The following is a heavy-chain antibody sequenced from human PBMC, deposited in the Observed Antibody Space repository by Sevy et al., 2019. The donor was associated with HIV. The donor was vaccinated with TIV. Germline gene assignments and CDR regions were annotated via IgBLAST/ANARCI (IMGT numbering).Heavy chain of an antibody. J-gene: IGHJ4*02. Sequence: GGSLRLSCAISGFTVNDKYIIWVRQAPGKGLEWVSVIFSSGSTYYTDSAKGRFTSSRDNSKNTVDLKMNSVRAEDTADDYCVSLFLSYRSGWSYFDYWGQGTLVTVSS. CDR2: IFSSGST. CDR1: GFTVNDKY. D-gene: IGHD6-19*01. CDR3: VSLFLSYRSGWSYFDY. V-gene: IGHV3-66*02.